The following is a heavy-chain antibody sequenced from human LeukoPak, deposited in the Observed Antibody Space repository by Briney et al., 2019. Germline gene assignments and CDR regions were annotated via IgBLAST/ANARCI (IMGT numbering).Heavy chain of an antibody. CDR2: IYHSGST. V-gene: IGHV4-38-2*01. D-gene: IGHD2/OR15-2a*01. CDR1: GYSLSSGYY. CDR3: ASLLGSLFH. J-gene: IGHJ4*02. Sequence: PSETLSLTCAVSGYSLSSGYYWGWIRQPPGKGLEWIGSIYHSGSTYYNPSLKSRVTIPVDTSKNQFSLKLSSVTAADTAVYYCASLLGSLFHWGQGTLVTVSS.